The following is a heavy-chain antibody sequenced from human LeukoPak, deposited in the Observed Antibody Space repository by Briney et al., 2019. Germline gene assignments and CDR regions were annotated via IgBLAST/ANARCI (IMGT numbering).Heavy chain of an antibody. CDR3: AKDLTGYSSGSY. D-gene: IGHD6-19*01. V-gene: IGHV3-23*01. CDR1: GFTFSSYA. Sequence: RGSLRLSCAASGFTFSSYAMSWVRQAPGKGLEWVSAISGSGGSTYYADSVKGRFTISRDNSKNTLYLQMNSLRAEDTAVYYCAKDLTGYSSGSYWGQGTLVTVSS. J-gene: IGHJ4*02. CDR2: ISGSGGST.